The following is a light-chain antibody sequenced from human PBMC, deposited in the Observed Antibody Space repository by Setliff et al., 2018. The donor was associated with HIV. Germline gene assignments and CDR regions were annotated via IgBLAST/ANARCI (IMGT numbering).Light chain of an antibody. CDR2: EVS. Sequence: SALPQPASVSGSPGQSITISCTGTSSDVGGYNYVSWYQQHPGKAPKLMIYEVSNRPSGVSNRFSGSKSGNTASLTISGLQAEDEADYYCSSYTSSSTLEVFGTGTKVTVL. CDR3: SSYTSSSTLEV. J-gene: IGLJ1*01. V-gene: IGLV2-14*01. CDR1: SSDVGGYNY.